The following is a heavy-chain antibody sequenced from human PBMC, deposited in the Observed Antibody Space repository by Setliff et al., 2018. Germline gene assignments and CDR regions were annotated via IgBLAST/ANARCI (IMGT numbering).Heavy chain of an antibody. Sequence: KASETLSLTCTVSGYSISSGYIWGWIRQPPGKGLEWVGNIGHTGSINYNPSLKSRLTISRDTSKNQVSLKLNSVTATDPAVYYCARDLGHGGDSDYWGQGILVTVSS. CDR3: ARDLGHGGDSDY. V-gene: IGHV4-38-2*02. CDR2: IGHTGSI. D-gene: IGHD2-21*02. CDR1: GYSISSGYI. J-gene: IGHJ4*02.